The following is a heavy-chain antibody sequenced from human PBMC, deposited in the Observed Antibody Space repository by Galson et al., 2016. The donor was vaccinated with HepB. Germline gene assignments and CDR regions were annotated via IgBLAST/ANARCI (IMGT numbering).Heavy chain of an antibody. CDR1: GFPFSIYA. V-gene: IGHV3-30*04. J-gene: IGHJ4*01. Sequence: SLRLSCAASGFPFSIYAMHWVRQAPGKGLEWVAVISYDGSQKYYADSVEGRITISRDNSKNTRFLQMDSLRVEDTAVYYCVRGPRAITVAATGANLDSWGHGTLVTVPS. CDR3: VRGPRAITVAATGANLDS. D-gene: IGHD2-15*01. CDR2: ISYDGSQK.